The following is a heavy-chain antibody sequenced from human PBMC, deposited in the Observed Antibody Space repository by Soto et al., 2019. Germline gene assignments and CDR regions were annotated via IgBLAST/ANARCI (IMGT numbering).Heavy chain of an antibody. CDR2: FDPEDGET. J-gene: IGHJ5*02. CDR1: GYTLTELS. CDR3: ATVSLAGYSYGYGRFDP. D-gene: IGHD5-18*01. Sequence: ASVKVSCKVSGYTLTELSMHWVRQAPGKGLEWMGGFDPEDGETIYAQKFQGRVTMTEDTSTDTAYMELSSLRPEDTAVYYCATVSLAGYSYGYGRFDPWGQGTLVTVSS. V-gene: IGHV1-24*01.